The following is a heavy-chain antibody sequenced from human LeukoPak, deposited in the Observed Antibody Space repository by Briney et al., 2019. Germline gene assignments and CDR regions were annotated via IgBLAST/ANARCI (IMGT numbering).Heavy chain of an antibody. Sequence: GGSLRLSCAASGFTFSSYSMNWVRQAPGKGLEWVSSISSSSSYIYYADSVKGRFTISRDNAKNSLYLQMNSLRAEDTAVYYCARWTYDFWSGYYFDYWGQGTLVTVSS. CDR3: ARWTYDFWSGYYFDY. CDR2: ISSSSSYI. J-gene: IGHJ4*02. D-gene: IGHD3-3*01. CDR1: GFTFSSYS. V-gene: IGHV3-21*01.